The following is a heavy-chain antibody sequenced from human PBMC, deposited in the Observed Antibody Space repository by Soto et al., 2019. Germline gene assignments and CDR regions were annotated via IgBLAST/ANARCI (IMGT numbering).Heavy chain of an antibody. V-gene: IGHV1-69*06. CDR3: ARSGGEVVTLDY. D-gene: IGHD2-21*02. Sequence: QVQLVQSGAEVKKPGSSVKVSCKASGGTFSSYAISWVRQAPGQGLEWLGGIIPIFGTANYAQKSQGRVTITADKSTGTAYMELSSLRSEDAAVYYWARSGGEVVTLDYWGQGTLVTVSS. J-gene: IGHJ4*02. CDR2: IIPIFGTA. CDR1: GGTFSSYA.